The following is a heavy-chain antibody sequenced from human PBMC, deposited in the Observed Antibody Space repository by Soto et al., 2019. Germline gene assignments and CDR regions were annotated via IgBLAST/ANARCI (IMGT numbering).Heavy chain of an antibody. CDR1: SGSINNYY. Sequence: QVELQESGPGLVKPSETLFLTCTVSSGSINNYYWSWIRQPPGRGLEWIGYIYYSGSTAYNPSLKSRVTISLDTSKNQFSLKLTSVTAADTAVYYCTKEGAFSGWFDSWGPGTLVTVSS. J-gene: IGHJ5*01. V-gene: IGHV4-59*01. CDR3: TKEGAFSGWFDS. CDR2: IYYSGST. D-gene: IGHD3-10*01.